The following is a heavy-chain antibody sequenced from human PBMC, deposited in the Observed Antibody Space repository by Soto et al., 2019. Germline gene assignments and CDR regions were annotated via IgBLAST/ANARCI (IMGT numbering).Heavy chain of an antibody. CDR2: INHSGST. V-gene: IGHV4-34*01. J-gene: IGHJ6*02. Sequence: SETLSLTCAVYGGSFSGYYWSWIRQPPGKGLEWIGEINHSGSTNYNPSLKSRVTISVDTSKNQFSLKLSSVTAADTAVYYCARAGRFGGIYGYYYYYYGMDVWGQGTTVTVSS. CDR1: GGSFSGYY. CDR3: ARAGRFGGIYGYYYYYYGMDV. D-gene: IGHD3-10*01.